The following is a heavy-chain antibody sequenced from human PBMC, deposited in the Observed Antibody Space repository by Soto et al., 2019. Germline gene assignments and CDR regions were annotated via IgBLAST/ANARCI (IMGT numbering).Heavy chain of an antibody. D-gene: IGHD1-26*01. CDR3: ASDRFRGTYYLRGVTYFFEE. Sequence: PGGSLRLSCAASGFTFSGYGMHWVRQAPGKGLEWVAVISNDGINKYYGDSVKGRFTISRDNSKNTLYLQMNSLRAEDTAVYYCASDRFRGTYYLRGVTYFFEEWGQGTLVTVSS. V-gene: IGHV3-30*03. CDR2: ISNDGINK. J-gene: IGHJ4*02. CDR1: GFTFSGYG.